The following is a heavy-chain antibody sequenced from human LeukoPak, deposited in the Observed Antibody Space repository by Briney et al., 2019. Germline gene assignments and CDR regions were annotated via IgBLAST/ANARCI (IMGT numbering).Heavy chain of an antibody. CDR3: ARSRGIAVPYGMDV. CDR1: GGSFSGYY. J-gene: IGHJ6*02. D-gene: IGHD6-19*01. V-gene: IGHV4-34*01. CDR2: INHSGST. Sequence: SETLSLTCAVYGGSFSGYYWSWIRQPPGKGLEWIGEINHSGSTNYNPSLKSRVTISVDTSKHQFSLKLSSVTAADTAVYYCARSRGIAVPYGMDVWGQGTTVTVSS.